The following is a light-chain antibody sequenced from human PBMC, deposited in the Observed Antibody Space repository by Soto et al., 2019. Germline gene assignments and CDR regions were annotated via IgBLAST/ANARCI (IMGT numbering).Light chain of an antibody. CDR3: QHYLNAPQT. Sequence: DIVMTQSPDSLAVSLGERGTINCKSSQSILYSPNNKNYLAWYQQKPGQPPKLLIYWASTRESGVPDRFSGSGSGTDFTLTISSLQAEDVALYYCQHYLNAPQTFGQGTKVEIK. J-gene: IGKJ1*01. V-gene: IGKV4-1*01. CDR2: WAS. CDR1: QSILYSPNNKNY.